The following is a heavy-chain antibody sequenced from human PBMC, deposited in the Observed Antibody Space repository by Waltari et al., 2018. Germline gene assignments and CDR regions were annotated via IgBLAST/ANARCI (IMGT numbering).Heavy chain of an antibody. Sequence: QVQLQESGPGLVKPSQTLSLTCTVSGGSISSGGYYWSWIRQHPGKGLEWIGYIYYSGRSYYNPYLQGRVTRSVDTSKNQFSLKLSSVTAADTAVYYCARGLFYDILTGSLPGAFDIWGQGTMVTVSS. CDR3: ARGLFYDILTGSLPGAFDI. V-gene: IGHV4-31*03. D-gene: IGHD3-9*01. J-gene: IGHJ3*02. CDR1: GGSISSGGYY. CDR2: IYYSGRS.